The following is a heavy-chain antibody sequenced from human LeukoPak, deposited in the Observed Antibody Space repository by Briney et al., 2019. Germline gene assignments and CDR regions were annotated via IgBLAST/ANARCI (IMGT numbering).Heavy chain of an antibody. CDR1: AYSFSDDW. J-gene: IGHJ4*02. Sequence: GESLKISCKGSAYSFSDDWSGWVRQTPGKGLEWMGIIYPGDSDTRYSPSFQGQVAISADKSISTAYLQWSSLGASDTAVYYCARRGCNGGSCYAYWGQGTLVTVSS. D-gene: IGHD2-15*01. CDR2: IYPGDSDT. CDR3: ARRGCNGGSCYAY. V-gene: IGHV5-51*01.